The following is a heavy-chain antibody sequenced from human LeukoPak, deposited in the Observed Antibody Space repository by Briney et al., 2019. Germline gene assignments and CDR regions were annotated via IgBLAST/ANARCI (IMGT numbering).Heavy chain of an antibody. Sequence: SETLSLTCTVSGGSISSYYWNWIRQPPGMGLEWIGYIYYSGTISYNPSLRSRVTISVDTSENQFSLKLSSVTAADTAVYYCARHGIPTYYYGSGSYYNSRTLDYWGQGTLVTVSS. CDR3: ARHGIPTYYYGSGSYYNSRTLDY. V-gene: IGHV4-59*08. CDR1: GGSISSYY. J-gene: IGHJ4*02. CDR2: IYYSGTI. D-gene: IGHD3-10*01.